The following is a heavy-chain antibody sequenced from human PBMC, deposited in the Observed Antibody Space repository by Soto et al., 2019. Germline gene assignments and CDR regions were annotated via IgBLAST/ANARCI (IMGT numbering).Heavy chain of an antibody. Sequence: GASVNVSCKASGYTFTGHYIHWVRQAPEQGPEWMGEIGPESGATRYAQRFQGRVTMTRDMSITTVYMELNNLSPDDTAVYYCGRGRSGQIVVFYWGQGTTVTVSS. CDR2: IGPESGAT. CDR3: GRGRSGQIVVFY. V-gene: IGHV1-2*02. J-gene: IGHJ4*02. D-gene: IGHD1-26*01. CDR1: GYTFTGHY.